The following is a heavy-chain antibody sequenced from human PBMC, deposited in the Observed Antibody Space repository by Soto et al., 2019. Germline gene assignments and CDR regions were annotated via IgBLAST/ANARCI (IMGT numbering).Heavy chain of an antibody. Sequence: SVKVSCKASGGTFISYAISWVRQAPGQGLEWMGGIIPIFGTANYAQKFQGRVTITADESTSTAYMELSSLRSEDTAVYYCARSTVVTPFYYYGMDVWGQGTTVTVSS. CDR1: GGTFISYA. CDR2: IIPIFGTA. V-gene: IGHV1-69*13. CDR3: ARSTVVTPFYYYGMDV. D-gene: IGHD4-17*01. J-gene: IGHJ6*02.